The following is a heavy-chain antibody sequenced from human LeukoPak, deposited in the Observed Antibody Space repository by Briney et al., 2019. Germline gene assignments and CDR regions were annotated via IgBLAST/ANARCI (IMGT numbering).Heavy chain of an antibody. V-gene: IGHV3-21*01. J-gene: IGHJ4*02. CDR1: GLTFSGYT. Sequence: SGGSLRLPCAASGLTFSGYTLSWVRQTPGKGLEWVSSISSSGTYIFYADSVRGRFTISRDNPKNSLYLEMNSLTVEDTAVFYCARSADYGDFGTHWGQGTLVTVSS. CDR2: ISSSGTYI. CDR3: ARSADYGDFGTH. D-gene: IGHD4-17*01.